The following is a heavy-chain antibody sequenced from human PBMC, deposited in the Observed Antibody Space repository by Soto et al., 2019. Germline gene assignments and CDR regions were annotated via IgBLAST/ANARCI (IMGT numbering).Heavy chain of an antibody. D-gene: IGHD3-9*01. V-gene: IGHV4-39*01. Sequence: SETLSLTCTVSGGSISSSSYYWGWIRQPPGKGLEWIGSIYYSGSTYYNPSLKSRVTISVDTSKNQFSLKLSSVTAADTAVYYCARHRRYDIFWFDSWGQGIRVTVSS. J-gene: IGHJ5*01. CDR3: ARHRRYDIFWFDS. CDR1: GGSISSSSYY. CDR2: IYYSGST.